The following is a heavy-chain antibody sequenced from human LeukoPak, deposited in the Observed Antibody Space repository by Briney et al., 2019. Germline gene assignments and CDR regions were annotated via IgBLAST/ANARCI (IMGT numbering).Heavy chain of an antibody. CDR2: IYTSGST. D-gene: IGHD3-22*01. Sequence: SETLSLTCTVSGGSISSGSYYWSWIRQPAGTGLEWIGRIYTSGSTNYNPSLKSRVTISVDTSKNQFSLKLSSVTAADTAVYYCARGSHYYDSSGYKDYWGQGTLVTVSS. CDR1: GGSISSGSYY. J-gene: IGHJ4*02. CDR3: ARGSHYYDSSGYKDY. V-gene: IGHV4-61*02.